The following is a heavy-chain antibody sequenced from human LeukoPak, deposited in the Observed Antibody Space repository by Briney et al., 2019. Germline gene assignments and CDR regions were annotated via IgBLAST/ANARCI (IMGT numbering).Heavy chain of an antibody. CDR3: ARHIPLTGYYLFRQAWFDP. Sequence: PSETLSLTCTVSGGSISSSSYYWGWIRQPPGKGLEWIGSIHYSGSTNYNPSLKSRVTISVDTSKNQFSLKLSSVTAADTAVYYCARHIPLTGYYLFRQAWFDPWGQGTLVTVSS. D-gene: IGHD3-9*01. CDR1: GGSISSSSYY. J-gene: IGHJ5*02. V-gene: IGHV4-39*01. CDR2: IHYSGST.